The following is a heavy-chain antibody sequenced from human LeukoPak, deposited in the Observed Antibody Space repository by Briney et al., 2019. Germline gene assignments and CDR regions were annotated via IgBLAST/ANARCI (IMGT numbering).Heavy chain of an antibody. D-gene: IGHD3-16*01. CDR1: GYTFTSSG. CDR2: ISGYNGET. V-gene: IGHV1-18*01. CDR3: AREEGGNYYYMDV. Sequence: ASAKVSCKASGYTFTSSGISWVRQAPGQGLEWMGWISGYNGETNYVQKFLGRVTMTIDSSTSTAYMELRSLRSDDTAVYCCAREEGGNYYYMDVWGKGTTVTVSS. J-gene: IGHJ6*03.